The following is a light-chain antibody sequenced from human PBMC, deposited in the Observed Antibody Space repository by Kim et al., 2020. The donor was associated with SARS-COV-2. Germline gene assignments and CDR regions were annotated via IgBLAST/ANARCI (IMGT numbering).Light chain of an antibody. J-gene: IGLJ2*01. V-gene: IGLV2-14*03. CDR2: DVS. Sequence: QSALTQPASVSGSPGQSITISCTGTSSDVGGYNYVSWYQQHPGKAPKLMIYDVSNRPSGVSNRFSGSKSGNTASLTISGLQAEDEADYYCNSYTSSSTSPVVFGGGTKLTVL. CDR3: NSYTSSSTSPVV. CDR1: SSDVGGYNY.